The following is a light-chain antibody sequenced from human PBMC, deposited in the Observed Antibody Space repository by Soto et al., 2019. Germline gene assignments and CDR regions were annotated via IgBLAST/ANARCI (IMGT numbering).Light chain of an antibody. Sequence: IQLTQSPSSLSASVGDRVTISCRASQDIGNYLAWYQQKPGEAPKLLIYDASTLQSGVPLRFGGSGSGTDFTLTISSLQPKDFENYYCRHLTKYPVTFGQGTRLEIK. J-gene: IGKJ5*01. CDR2: DAS. CDR1: QDIGNY. CDR3: RHLTKYPVT. V-gene: IGKV1-9*01.